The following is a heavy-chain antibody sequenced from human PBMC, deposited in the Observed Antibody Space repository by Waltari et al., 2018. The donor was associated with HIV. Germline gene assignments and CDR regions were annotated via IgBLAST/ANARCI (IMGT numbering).Heavy chain of an antibody. V-gene: IGHV3-30*18. CDR2: IWYDGSNT. CDR3: AKNPLSGEGYFDY. CDR1: GFTFSSFA. Sequence: QVQLVESGGGVVQPGRSLRLSCAASGFTFSSFAMHWVRRAPGKGLEWVAVIWYDGSNTYYADSVKGRFTISRDNSKNTLYLQMSSLRAEDTAMYYCAKNPLSGEGYFDYWGQGTLVTVSS. D-gene: IGHD2-15*01. J-gene: IGHJ4*02.